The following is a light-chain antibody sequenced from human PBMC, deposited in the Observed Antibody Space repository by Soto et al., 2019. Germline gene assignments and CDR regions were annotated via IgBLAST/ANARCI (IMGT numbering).Light chain of an antibody. CDR3: QSYDSSLSGSRV. J-gene: IGLJ1*01. CDR2: GNS. CDR1: SSNIGAGYD. Sequence: QLVLTQPPSVSGAPGQRVTISCTGSSSNIGAGYDVHWYQQLPGTAPKLLIYGNSNRPSGVPDRFSGSKSGTSASLAITGLQAGDEADYYCQSYDSSLSGSRVFGPGTKVTVL. V-gene: IGLV1-40*01.